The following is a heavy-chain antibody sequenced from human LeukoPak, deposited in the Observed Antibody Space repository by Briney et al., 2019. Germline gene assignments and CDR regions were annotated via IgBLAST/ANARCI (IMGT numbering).Heavy chain of an antibody. V-gene: IGHV3-7*01. CDR3: ARSLYIKAFDI. CDR1: GFTFSSYW. J-gene: IGHJ3*02. CDR2: IKQDGSEK. Sequence: GGSLRLSCAASGFTFSSYWLSWVRQAPGKGLEWVANIKQDGSEKYYVDSVKGRFTISRDNAKNSLYLQMNSLRAEDTAVYYCARSLYIKAFDIWGQGTMVTVSS.